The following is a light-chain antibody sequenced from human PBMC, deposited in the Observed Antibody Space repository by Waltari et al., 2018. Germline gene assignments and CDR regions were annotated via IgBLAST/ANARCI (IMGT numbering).Light chain of an antibody. CDR1: ALPNQF. Sequence: SYELTQPPSVSVSPGQTAKITCSGDALPNQFAYWFQQKPGQAPVLIIYKDSRRPSGIPERFSGSNSGTTVTLTITGVQAEDEADYYCESADKSGAYVFGGGTKVSVL. V-gene: IGLV3-25*03. J-gene: IGLJ1*01. CDR3: ESADKSGAYV. CDR2: KDS.